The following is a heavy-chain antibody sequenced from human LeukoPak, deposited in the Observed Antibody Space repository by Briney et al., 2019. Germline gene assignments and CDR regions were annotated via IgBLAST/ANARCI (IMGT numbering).Heavy chain of an antibody. D-gene: IGHD3-16*01. Sequence: SETLSLTCTVSGGSISSYYWSWIRQPPGKGLEWIGYIYYSGSTNYNPSLKGRVTISVDTSKNQFSLKLSSVTAADTAVYYCAREGGDYGMDVWGQGTTVTVSS. CDR3: AREGGDYGMDV. CDR2: IYYSGST. V-gene: IGHV4-59*01. J-gene: IGHJ6*02. CDR1: GGSISSYY.